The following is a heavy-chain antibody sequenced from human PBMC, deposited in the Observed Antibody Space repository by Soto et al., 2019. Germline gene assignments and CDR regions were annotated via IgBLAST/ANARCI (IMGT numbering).Heavy chain of an antibody. Sequence: QVQLVQSGAEVKKPGSSVKVTCKASGGTFSNYAISWVRQAPGQGLEWMGGIIPMFRKANYAQKFRARVTITADESTSTAYMELSSLRSEDSAVYFCAKAGYNYGLDYWGQGTLVTVSS. CDR3: AKAGYNYGLDY. CDR1: GGTFSNYA. D-gene: IGHD5-18*01. V-gene: IGHV1-69*12. J-gene: IGHJ4*02. CDR2: IIPMFRKA.